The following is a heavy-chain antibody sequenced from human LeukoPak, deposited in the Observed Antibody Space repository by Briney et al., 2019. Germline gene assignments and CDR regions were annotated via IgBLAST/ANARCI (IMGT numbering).Heavy chain of an antibody. J-gene: IGHJ4*02. CDR1: GFTFSSYG. CDR3: AGWYGGGY. V-gene: IGHV3-33*01. Sequence: GRSLRLSCAASGFTFSSYGMHWVRQAPGKGLEWVAVIWYDGSNKNYADSVKGRFTISRENSKNTLYLQMNGLRAEDTAVYYGAGWYGGGYWGQGTLVTVSS. CDR2: IWYDGSNK. D-gene: IGHD3-10*01.